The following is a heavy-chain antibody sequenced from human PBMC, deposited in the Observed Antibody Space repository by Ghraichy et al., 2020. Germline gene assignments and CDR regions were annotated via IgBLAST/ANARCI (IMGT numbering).Heavy chain of an antibody. D-gene: IGHD4-17*01. CDR2: IKQDGSEK. J-gene: IGHJ6*03. CDR1: GFSFSTYW. CDR3: AREKVDYDPSHTFYYYMDV. Sequence: GGSLRLSCAASGFSFSTYWMSWVRQAPEKGLEWVANIKQDGSEKYYVDSVKGRFTISRDNSKKSLYLQMNSLRAEDTAVYYCAREKVDYDPSHTFYYYMDVWGKGTTVTVPS. V-gene: IGHV3-7*01.